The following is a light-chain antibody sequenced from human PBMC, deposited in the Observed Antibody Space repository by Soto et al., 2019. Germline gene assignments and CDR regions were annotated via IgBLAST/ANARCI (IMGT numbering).Light chain of an antibody. CDR2: AAS. CDR3: QQYYSCPFT. V-gene: IGKV1-8*01. CDR1: EGISSC. Sequence: AIRMTQSPSSFSASTGDRVTITCRASEGISSCLAWYQQKPGKAPKLLIYAASTLQSGVPSRFSGSGSGTDFTLTISCLQSEDFATYYCQQYYSCPFTFGPGTKVDI. J-gene: IGKJ3*01.